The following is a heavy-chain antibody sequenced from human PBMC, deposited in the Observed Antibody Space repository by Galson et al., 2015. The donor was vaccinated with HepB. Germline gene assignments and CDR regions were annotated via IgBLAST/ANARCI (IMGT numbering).Heavy chain of an antibody. CDR3: AKGGLWQFLDY. Sequence: SLRLSCAASGFIFSSYVMSWVRQAPGKGLEWVSGISGSGDSTYYADSVKSRFTISRDNSKNTLYLQVSSLKVEDTAVYYCAKGGLWQFLDYWGQGTVVTVSS. CDR2: ISGSGDST. D-gene: IGHD3-10*01. CDR1: GFIFSSYV. J-gene: IGHJ4*02. V-gene: IGHV3-23*01.